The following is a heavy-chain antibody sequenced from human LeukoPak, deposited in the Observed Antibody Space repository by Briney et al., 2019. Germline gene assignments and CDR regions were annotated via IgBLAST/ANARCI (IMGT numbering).Heavy chain of an antibody. D-gene: IGHD6-19*01. CDR1: GFTFSSYE. CDR3: AKAHGSSGWYFAFDI. J-gene: IGHJ3*02. Sequence: GGSLRLSCAASGFTFSSYEMNWVRQAPGKGLEWVSYISSSGGSTYYADSVKGRLTISRDNSKNTLYLQMNSLRAEDTAVYYCAKAHGSSGWYFAFDIWGQGTMVTVSS. CDR2: ISSSGGST. V-gene: IGHV3-23*01.